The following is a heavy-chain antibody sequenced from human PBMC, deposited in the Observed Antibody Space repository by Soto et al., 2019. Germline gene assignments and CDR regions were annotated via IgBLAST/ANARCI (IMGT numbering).Heavy chain of an antibody. Sequence: QVQLVQSGAEVKKPGASVKVSCQASGYTFTSYDISWVRQATGQGLEWMGWMNPDSGSTVNAQKFQGRVTMTRNTSIATAYMELSSLRSEDTAVYYCARSDSPGECSSTSCYEDYWGQGTLVTVSS. CDR2: MNPDSGST. J-gene: IGHJ4*02. CDR3: ARSDSPGECSSTSCYEDY. D-gene: IGHD2-2*01. CDR1: GYTFTSYD. V-gene: IGHV1-8*01.